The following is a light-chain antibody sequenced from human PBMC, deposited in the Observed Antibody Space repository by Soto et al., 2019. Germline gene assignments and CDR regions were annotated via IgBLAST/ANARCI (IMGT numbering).Light chain of an antibody. CDR1: QSVNAY. J-gene: IGKJ1*01. CDR2: DAS. V-gene: IGKV3-11*01. Sequence: VLTQSPVTLSFSPGERATLSCRASQSVNAYLAWYQQKPGQAPRLLIYDASVRATGIPARFSGSGSGTDFTLTISSLAPEDSAVYCCQQHLGRHTFGQGTKVDIK. CDR3: QQHLGRHT.